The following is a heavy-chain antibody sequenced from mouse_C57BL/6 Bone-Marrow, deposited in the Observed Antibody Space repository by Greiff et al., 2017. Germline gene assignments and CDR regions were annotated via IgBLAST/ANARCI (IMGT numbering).Heavy chain of an antibody. J-gene: IGHJ4*01. CDR1: GYTFPSYW. CDR3: ASRTGSAMDY. Sequence: QVQLQQPGAELVMPGASVKLSCKASGYTFPSYWMHWVKQRPGQGLEWIGEMDPSDSYTNYNQKFKGKSTLTVDKSSSTAYMQLSSLTSEDSAVYYCASRTGSAMDYWGQGTSVTVSS. D-gene: IGHD4-1*01. V-gene: IGHV1-69*01. CDR2: MDPSDSYT.